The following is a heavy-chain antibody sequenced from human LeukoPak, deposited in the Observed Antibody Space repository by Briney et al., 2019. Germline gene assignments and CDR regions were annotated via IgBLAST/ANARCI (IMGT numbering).Heavy chain of an antibody. Sequence: ASVKVSCKASGYTFTSYDINWVRQATGQGLEWMGWMNPNSGNTGYAQKFQGRVTITRNTSISTAYMELSSLRSEDTALYYCAKDHERGSGSYYSWFDPWGQGTLVTVSS. J-gene: IGHJ5*02. CDR2: MNPNSGNT. CDR3: AKDHERGSGSYYSWFDP. D-gene: IGHD3-10*01. CDR1: GYTFTSYD. V-gene: IGHV1-8*03.